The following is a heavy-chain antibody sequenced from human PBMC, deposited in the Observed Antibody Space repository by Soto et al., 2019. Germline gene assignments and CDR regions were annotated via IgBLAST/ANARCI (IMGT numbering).Heavy chain of an antibody. Sequence: PSETLSLTCTVSGASISNYYWTWIRQPPGKGLEWIGYVYDSGSTKYNPSLKSRVTISVDKSKNQFSLKLSSVTAADTAAYYCAMSGYCSSTSGCGSTYSYYYYMDVWGKGTTVTVSS. D-gene: IGHD2-2*01. J-gene: IGHJ6*03. V-gene: IGHV4-59*12. CDR3: AMSGYCSSTSGCGSTYSYYYYMDV. CDR1: GASISNYY. CDR2: VYDSGST.